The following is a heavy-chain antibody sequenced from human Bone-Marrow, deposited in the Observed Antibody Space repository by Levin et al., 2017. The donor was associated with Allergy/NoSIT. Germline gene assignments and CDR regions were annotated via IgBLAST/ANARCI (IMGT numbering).Heavy chain of an antibody. D-gene: IGHD3-10*01. J-gene: IGHJ1*01. Sequence: KTGGSLRLSCTVSGGSISSYYWSWLRQSPGKGLEWIGYIYHSGSTNYNPSLKSRVTISVDTSKNQFFLKLRAATAADTAAYYCAVVISGEILGHWGQGTLVTVSS. V-gene: IGHV4-59*01. CDR1: GGSISSYY. CDR3: AVVISGEILGH. CDR2: IYHSGST.